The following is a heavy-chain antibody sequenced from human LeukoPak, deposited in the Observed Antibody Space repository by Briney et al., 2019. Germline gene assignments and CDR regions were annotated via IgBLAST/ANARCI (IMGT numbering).Heavy chain of an antibody. Sequence: GGSLRLSCAASGFTFSSYSMNWVRQAPGKGLEWVSSIGSSSSYIYYADSVKGRFTISRDNAKNSLYLQMNSLRAEDTAVYYCAREAGGWFDPWGQGTLVTVSS. J-gene: IGHJ5*02. CDR3: AREAGGWFDP. CDR1: GFTFSSYS. V-gene: IGHV3-21*01. D-gene: IGHD3-10*01. CDR2: IGSSSSYI.